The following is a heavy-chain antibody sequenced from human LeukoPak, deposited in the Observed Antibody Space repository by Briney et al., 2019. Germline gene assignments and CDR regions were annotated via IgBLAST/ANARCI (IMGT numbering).Heavy chain of an antibody. CDR2: ISASGSST. Sequence: GGALRLSCAASGLAFSTYSMSGVRQAPGKGLYWVSGISASGSSTYYADTVKGRFTISRDNSKNTMYLQMTSLRAEDPAVYYCAKDAAGPEYWGQGTLVTVSS. J-gene: IGHJ4*02. V-gene: IGHV3-23*01. CDR1: GLAFSTYS. D-gene: IGHD6-13*01. CDR3: AKDAAGPEY.